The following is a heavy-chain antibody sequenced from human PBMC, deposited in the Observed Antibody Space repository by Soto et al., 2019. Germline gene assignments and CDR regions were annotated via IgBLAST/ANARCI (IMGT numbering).Heavy chain of an antibody. J-gene: IGHJ6*02. CDR2: ISSSSSTI. V-gene: IGHV3-48*02. Sequence: GGSLRLSCAASGFTFSSYSMNWVRQAPGKGLEWVSYISSSSSTIYYADSVKGRFTISRDNAKNSLYLQMNSLRDEDTAVYYCAREEYCSGGSCYGMDVWGQGTSVTVSS. D-gene: IGHD2-15*01. CDR1: GFTFSSYS. CDR3: AREEYCSGGSCYGMDV.